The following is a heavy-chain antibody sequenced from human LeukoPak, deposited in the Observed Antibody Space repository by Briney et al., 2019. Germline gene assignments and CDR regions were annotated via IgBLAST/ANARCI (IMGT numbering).Heavy chain of an antibody. V-gene: IGHV3-66*01. CDR3: ARATYCSGGSCGGWFDP. Sequence: PGGSLRLSCAASGFTVSSNYMSWVRQAPGKGLEWVSVIYSGGSTYYADSVKGRFTISRDNSKNTLYLQMNSLRAEDTAVYYCARATYCSGGSCGGWFDPWGQGTLVTVSS. CDR1: GFTVSSNY. J-gene: IGHJ5*02. D-gene: IGHD2-15*01. CDR2: IYSGGST.